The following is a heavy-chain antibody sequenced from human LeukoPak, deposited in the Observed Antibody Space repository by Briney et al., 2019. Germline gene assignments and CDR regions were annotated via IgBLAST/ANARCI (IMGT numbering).Heavy chain of an antibody. CDR3: ARDHGDFFFDC. D-gene: IGHD4-17*01. J-gene: IGHJ4*02. CDR2: IHPNSGAT. V-gene: IGHV1-2*02. CDR1: GYTFTGNY. Sequence: ASVKVSCKASGYTFTGNYLHWVRQAPGQGLEWIGWIHPNSGATNYAHQIQDRVIMTRDRSISTVYMELNRLKSDDTAIYYCARDHGDFFFDCWGQGTLVTVSS.